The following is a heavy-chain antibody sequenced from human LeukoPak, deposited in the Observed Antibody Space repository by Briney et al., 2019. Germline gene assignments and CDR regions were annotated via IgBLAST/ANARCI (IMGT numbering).Heavy chain of an antibody. Sequence: PSETLSLTCTVSGGSISSCYWSWIRQPPGKGLEWIGYIYYSGSTNYNPSLKSRVTISVDTSKNQFSLKLSSVTAADTAVYYCARYVWGSYPTFEDYWGQGTLVTVSS. CDR2: IYYSGST. D-gene: IGHD3-16*02. CDR1: GGSISSCY. V-gene: IGHV4-59*01. J-gene: IGHJ4*02. CDR3: ARYVWGSYPTFEDY.